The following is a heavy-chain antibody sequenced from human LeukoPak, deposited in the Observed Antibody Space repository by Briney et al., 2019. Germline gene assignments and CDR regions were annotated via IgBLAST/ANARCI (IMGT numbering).Heavy chain of an antibody. Sequence: GSVLDSCKASGYTFTSCGISWGRQAPGQGLEWRGWISSYNGNTNYAQKLQGRVTMTTDTATSTAYMELRSLRSDDTAVYYCARLISVKWPRSPSYYGMDVWGQGTTVTVSS. V-gene: IGHV1-18*01. CDR3: ARLISVKWPRSPSYYGMDV. CDR2: ISSYNGNT. J-gene: IGHJ6*02. D-gene: IGHD1-26*01. CDR1: GYTFTSCG.